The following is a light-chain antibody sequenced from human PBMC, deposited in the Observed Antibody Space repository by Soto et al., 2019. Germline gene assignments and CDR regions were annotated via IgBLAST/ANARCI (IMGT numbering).Light chain of an antibody. Sequence: EIVMTQSPATLSVSPGDRATLSFMASQSVDNDLAWYQQKPGQPPRLLIYDASTRATGIPARFSGSGSGTEFTLTIGSLQSEDFAVYYCQQYNNWPLTFGGGTKVDIK. V-gene: IGKV3D-15*01. CDR1: QSVDND. J-gene: IGKJ4*01. CDR3: QQYNNWPLT. CDR2: DAS.